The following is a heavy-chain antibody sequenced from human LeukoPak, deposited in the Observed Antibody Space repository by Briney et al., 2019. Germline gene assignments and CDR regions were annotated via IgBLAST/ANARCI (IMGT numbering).Heavy chain of an antibody. CDR2: ISGSGNST. J-gene: IGHJ6*02. D-gene: IGHD1-14*01. CDR3: VRRAAVRGMDF. V-gene: IGHV3-23*01. CDR1: GLLFDTHT. Sequence: GGSLILSCTSPGLLFDTHTLTWVRQAPGKGLEWVDSISGSGNSTNYGPSVKGRFTISRHNFKRTVHQELSNLRADDTAMYYGVRRAAVRGMDFWGLGTTVMVSS.